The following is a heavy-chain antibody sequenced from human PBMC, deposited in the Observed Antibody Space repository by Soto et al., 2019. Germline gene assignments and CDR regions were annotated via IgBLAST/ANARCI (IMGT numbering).Heavy chain of an antibody. D-gene: IGHD6-13*01. CDR2: IYYSGST. CDR3: ARQALSSVTAAGSIDK. J-gene: IGHJ4*02. V-gene: IGHV4-59*08. CDR1: GGSISSYY. Sequence: QVQLQESGPGLVKPSETLSLTCTVSGGSISSYYWSWIRQPPGKGLEWIGYIYYSGSTNYNPSLRSRVTLSXXTXKXXFSLRLRSVTAADTAVYYCARQALSSVTAAGSIDKWGQGTLVTVSS.